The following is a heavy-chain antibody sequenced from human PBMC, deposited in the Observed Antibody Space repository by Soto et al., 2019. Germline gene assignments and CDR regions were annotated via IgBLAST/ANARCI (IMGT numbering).Heavy chain of an antibody. J-gene: IGHJ5*02. CDR1: GGSISSYC. CDR2: IYYSGST. D-gene: IGHD3-3*01. CDR3: ARVSGINYDFWSGFQYNWFDP. Sequence: PSETLSLTCTVSGGSISSYCWSWIRQPPGKGLEWIGYIYYSGSTNYNPSLKSRVTISVDTSKNQFSLKLSSVTAADTAVYYCARVSGINYDFWSGFQYNWFDPWGQGTLVTVSS. V-gene: IGHV4-59*01.